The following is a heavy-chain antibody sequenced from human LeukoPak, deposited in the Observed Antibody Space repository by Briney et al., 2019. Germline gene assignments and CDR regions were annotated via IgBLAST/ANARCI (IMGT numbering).Heavy chain of an antibody. D-gene: IGHD3-3*01. CDR2: IYYSGST. J-gene: IGHJ4*02. Sequence: SETLSLTCTVSGGSISSYYWSWIRQPPGKGLEWIGYIYYSGSTNYNPSLKSRVTISVDTSKNQFSLKLSSVTAADTAVHYCARIRYDFWSGKGWYFDYWGQGTLVTVSS. V-gene: IGHV4-59*08. CDR3: ARIRYDFWSGKGWYFDY. CDR1: GGSISSYY.